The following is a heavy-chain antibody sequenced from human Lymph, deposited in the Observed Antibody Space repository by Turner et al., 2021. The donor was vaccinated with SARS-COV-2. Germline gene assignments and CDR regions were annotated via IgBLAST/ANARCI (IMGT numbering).Heavy chain of an antibody. CDR2: INPNSGGR. Sequence: QVPLVPSGAEVKRPGASGMVSCKASGYIFTGSYMHWVRQAPGQGVEWMGWINPNSGGRNYAQKFQGRVTMTRDTSISTAYMEVSRLGSDDTAVYYCARDTRGDYSYYYDGMDVWGQGTTVTVSS. CDR3: ARDTRGDYSYYYDGMDV. CDR1: GYIFTGSY. D-gene: IGHD4-17*01. V-gene: IGHV1-2*02. J-gene: IGHJ6*02.